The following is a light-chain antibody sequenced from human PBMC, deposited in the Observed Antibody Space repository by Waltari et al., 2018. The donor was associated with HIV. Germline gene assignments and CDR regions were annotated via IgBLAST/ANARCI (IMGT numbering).Light chain of an antibody. V-gene: IGKV3-11*01. CDR1: QSVSTY. CDR3: QQRSNWPPAPT. CDR2: DAS. Sequence: VLTQSPATLSLSPGERATLSCRASQSVSTYLAWYQQKSGQSPRLLIYDASIRATGIPARFSGSGSGTDFTLTISSLEPEDFAVYYCQQRSNWPPAPTFGGGTKVEIK. J-gene: IGKJ4*01.